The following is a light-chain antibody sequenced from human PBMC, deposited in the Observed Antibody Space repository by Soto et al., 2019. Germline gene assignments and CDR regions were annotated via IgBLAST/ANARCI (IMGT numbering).Light chain of an antibody. V-gene: IGLV4-60*03. Sequence: QPVLTQSSSASASLGSSVKLTCTLGSGHSSHIIAWHQQQPGKAPRYLMKLEGSGSYNKGSGVPDRFSGSSSGADRYLAISNLQSEDEADYYCETWDSNTRVFGGGTKLTVL. CDR2: LEGSGSY. CDR1: SGHSSHI. CDR3: ETWDSNTRV. J-gene: IGLJ2*01.